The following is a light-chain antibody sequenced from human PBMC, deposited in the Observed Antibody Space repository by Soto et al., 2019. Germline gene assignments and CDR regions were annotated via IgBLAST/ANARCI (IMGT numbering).Light chain of an antibody. J-gene: IGKJ4*01. CDR2: RAS. V-gene: IGKV3-15*01. Sequence: EVVMTQSPATLSVTPGERATLSCRASQSVSSNLAWYQQKVGQAPRLLIYRASTRATGIPARFSGSGSGTEFTLTISSLQSEDFAVYYCQQHNNWPLTFGGGTKVEIK. CDR3: QQHNNWPLT. CDR1: QSVSSN.